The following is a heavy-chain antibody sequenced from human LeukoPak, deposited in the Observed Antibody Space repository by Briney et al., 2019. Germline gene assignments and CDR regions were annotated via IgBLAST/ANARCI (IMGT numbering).Heavy chain of an antibody. Sequence: SETLSLTCTVSGGSISSYYWSWIRQPPGKGLEWIGYIYYSGGTNYNPSLKSRVTISVDTSKNQFSLKLSSVTAADTAVYYCAGSVLRYFDAFDFWGQGTMVTVSS. D-gene: IGHD3-9*01. CDR1: GGSISSYY. CDR2: IYYSGGT. V-gene: IGHV4-59*01. J-gene: IGHJ3*01. CDR3: AGSVLRYFDAFDF.